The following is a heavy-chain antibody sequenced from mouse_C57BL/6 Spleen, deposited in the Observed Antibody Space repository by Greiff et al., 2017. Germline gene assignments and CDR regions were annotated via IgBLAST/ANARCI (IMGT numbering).Heavy chain of an antibody. CDR2: INPNNGGT. Sequence: VQLKQSGPELVKPGASVKISCKASGYTFTDYYMNWVKQSHGKSLEWIGDINPNNGGTSYNQKFKGKATLTVDKSSSTAYMELRSLTSEYSAVYYCTRSIYGDLFAYWGQGTLVTVSA. CDR3: TRSIYGDLFAY. V-gene: IGHV1-26*01. CDR1: GYTFTDYY. J-gene: IGHJ3*01. D-gene: IGHD1-1*01.